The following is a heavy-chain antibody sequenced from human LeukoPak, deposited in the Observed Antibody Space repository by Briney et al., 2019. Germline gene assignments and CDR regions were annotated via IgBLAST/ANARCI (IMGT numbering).Heavy chain of an antibody. CDR1: GGTFSSYA. CDR2: IIPIFGTA. V-gene: IGHV1-69*06. CDR3: ARSMVRGVIIKKKDFYYYMDV. Sequence: SVKVSCKASGGTFSSYAISWVRQAPGQGLEWMGGIIPIFGTANYAQKFQGRVTITADKSTSTAYMELSSLRSEDTAVYYCARSMVRGVIIKKKDFYYYMDVWGKGTTVTVSS. J-gene: IGHJ6*03. D-gene: IGHD3-10*01.